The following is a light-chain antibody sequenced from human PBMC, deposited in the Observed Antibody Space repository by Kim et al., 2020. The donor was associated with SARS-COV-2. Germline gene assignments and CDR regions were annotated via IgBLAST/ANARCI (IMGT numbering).Light chain of an antibody. V-gene: IGLV2-14*04. CDR2: DDN. J-gene: IGLJ3*02. CDR3: NSYTNSNTLV. Sequence: GQSGHSSRTGSNSDIGDYKHAGWYQQHTGKAPKLIIYDDNERPSRLSSRLAGSKSGNTASLTISGLQTEDEADYYCNSYTNSNTLVFGGGTRVTVL. CDR1: NSDIGDYKH.